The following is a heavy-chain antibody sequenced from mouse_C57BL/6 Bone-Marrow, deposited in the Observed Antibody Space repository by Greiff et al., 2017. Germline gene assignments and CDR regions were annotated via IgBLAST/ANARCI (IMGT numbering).Heavy chain of an antibody. Sequence: EVKLQESGGGLVQPGGSLSLSCAASGFTFTDYYMSWVRQPPGKALEWLGFISNKANGYTTEYSASVKGRFTISRDNSPSILYLQMKALRAEDSATYYCARSYSNYIYYCAMDYWGRGTSVTVSS. V-gene: IGHV7-3*01. CDR3: ARSYSNYIYYCAMDY. J-gene: IGHJ4*01. CDR2: ISNKANGYTT. CDR1: GFTFTDYY. D-gene: IGHD2-5*01.